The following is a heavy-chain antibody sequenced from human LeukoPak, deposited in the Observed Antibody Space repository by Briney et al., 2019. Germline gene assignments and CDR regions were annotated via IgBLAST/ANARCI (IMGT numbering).Heavy chain of an antibody. CDR1: GGSISSYY. J-gene: IGHJ4*02. CDR3: ARDSYYGAAGIDY. Sequence: SETLSLTCTVSGGSISSYYWSWIRRPPGKGLEWIGYIYYSGSTNYNPSLKSRVTISVDTSKDQFSLKLSSVTAADTAVYYCARDSYYGAAGIDYWGQGTLVTVSS. D-gene: IGHD3-10*01. CDR2: IYYSGST. V-gene: IGHV4-59*01.